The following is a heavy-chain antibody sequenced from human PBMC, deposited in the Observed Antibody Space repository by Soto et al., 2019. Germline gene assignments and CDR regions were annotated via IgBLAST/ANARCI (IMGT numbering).Heavy chain of an antibody. V-gene: IGHV1-2*02. J-gene: IGHJ4*02. CDR1: GYIFTGYF. D-gene: IGHD5-12*01. CDR2: IGPESGAT. Sequence: ASVKVSCKASGYIFTGYFIQWVRQAPEQGPEWMGEIGPESGATRYAQKFQGRVTMTRDMSITTVYMELNNLSPDDTAVYYCGRGRSGQIVVFYWGQGTPVTVSS. CDR3: GRGRSGQIVVFY.